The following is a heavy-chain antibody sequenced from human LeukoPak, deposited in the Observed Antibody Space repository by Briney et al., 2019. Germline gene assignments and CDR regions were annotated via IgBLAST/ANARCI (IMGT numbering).Heavy chain of an antibody. J-gene: IGHJ4*02. CDR2: IKEDGSEH. D-gene: IGHD6-19*01. CDR1: GFTFSSYW. V-gene: IGHV3-7*01. CDR3: ARSSGWSFDY. Sequence: PGGSLRLSCAAAGFTFSSYWMNWVRQAPGKGLEWVANIKEDGSEHYYVDSLRGRFTISRDNGKNSLYLQMNSLRAEDTAVYYCARSSGWSFDYWGQGTLVTVSS.